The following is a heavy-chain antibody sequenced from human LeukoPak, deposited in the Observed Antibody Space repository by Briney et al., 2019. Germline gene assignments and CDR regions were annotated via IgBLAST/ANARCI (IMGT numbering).Heavy chain of an antibody. J-gene: IGHJ4*02. CDR3: ARDLISPTVTTGYYFDY. CDR1: GFTFSSYW. D-gene: IGHD4-17*01. V-gene: IGHV3-7*01. Sequence: GGSLRLXCAASGFTFSSYWMSWVRPAPGKGLEWVANIKQDGSEKYYVDSVKGRFTISRDNAKNSLYLQMNSLRAEDTAVYYCARDLISPTVTTGYYFDYWGQGTLVTVSS. CDR2: IKQDGSEK.